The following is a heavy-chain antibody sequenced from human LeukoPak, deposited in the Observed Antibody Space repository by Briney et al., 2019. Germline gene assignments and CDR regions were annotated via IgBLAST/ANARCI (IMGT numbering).Heavy chain of an antibody. CDR1: GGSFSGYY. CDR2: INHSGST. CDR3: ARGSYYYGSGSCYNQGAPLNWFDP. J-gene: IGHJ5*02. D-gene: IGHD3-10*01. V-gene: IGHV4-34*01. Sequence: NPSETLSLTCAVYGGSFSGYYWSWIRQPPGKGLEWIGEINHSGSTNYNPSLKSRVTISVDTSKNQFSLKLSSVTAADTAVYYCARGSYYYGSGSCYNQGAPLNWFDPWGQGTLVTVSS.